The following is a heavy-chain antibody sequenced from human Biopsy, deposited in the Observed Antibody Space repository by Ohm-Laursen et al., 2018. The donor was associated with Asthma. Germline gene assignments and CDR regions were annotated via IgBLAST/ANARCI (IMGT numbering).Heavy chain of an antibody. CDR1: GFTFSSYP. J-gene: IGHJ4*02. CDR2: INSSSII. CDR3: ARGYCRDDACYSPPDY. V-gene: IGHV3-48*02. Sequence: SLRLSCAAPGFTFSSYPMNWVRQAPGKGLEWLSYINSSSIIYYADSVKGRFTISRDNAKNSLFLQMNSLRDEDTAVYYCARGYCRDDACYSPPDYWGQGTLVTVSS. D-gene: IGHD2-15*01.